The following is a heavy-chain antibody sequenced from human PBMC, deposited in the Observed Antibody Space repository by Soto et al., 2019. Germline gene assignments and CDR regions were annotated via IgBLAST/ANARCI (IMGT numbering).Heavy chain of an antibody. CDR1: GYTFTTYG. V-gene: IGHV1-18*01. CDR2: ISAYNGNT. J-gene: IGHJ1*01. Sequence: QVQLVQSGGEVKKPGASVKVSCKASGYTFTTYGITWVRQGPGQGLEWMGRISAYNGNTNYAQKLQGRVTMTTDTSTSTAYMELRSLRSDDTAVYYCARAVDYYDSSGYYTHEYFQHWGQGTLVTVSS. CDR3: ARAVDYYDSSGYYTHEYFQH. D-gene: IGHD3-22*01.